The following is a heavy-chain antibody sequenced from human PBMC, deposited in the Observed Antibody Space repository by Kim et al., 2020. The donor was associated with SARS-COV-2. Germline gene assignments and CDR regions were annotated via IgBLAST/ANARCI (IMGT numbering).Heavy chain of an antibody. V-gene: IGHV3-49*04. J-gene: IGHJ4*02. D-gene: IGHD6-13*01. CDR2: IRSKAYGGTT. Sequence: GGSLRLSCTASGFTFGDYAMSWVRQAPGKGLEWVGFIRSKAYGGTTEYAASVKGRFTISRDDSKSIAYLQMNSLKTEDTAVYYCTRRQQPVPRASFDYWGQGTLVTVSS. CDR1: GFTFGDYA. CDR3: TRRQQPVPRASFDY.